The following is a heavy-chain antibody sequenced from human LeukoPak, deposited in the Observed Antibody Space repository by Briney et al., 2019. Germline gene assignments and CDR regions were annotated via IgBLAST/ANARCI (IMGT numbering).Heavy chain of an antibody. J-gene: IGHJ5*02. V-gene: IGHV3-11*01. Sequence: GGSLRLSCAASGFTLSDYYMSWIRQAPGKGRTGVSYISSSGSTIYYADSVKGRFTISRDNAKNSLYLQMNSLRAEDTAVYYCAKVWEESWSSSGFDPWGQGTLVTVSS. CDR1: GFTLSDYY. CDR3: AKVWEESWSSSGFDP. D-gene: IGHD6-13*01. CDR2: ISSSGSTI.